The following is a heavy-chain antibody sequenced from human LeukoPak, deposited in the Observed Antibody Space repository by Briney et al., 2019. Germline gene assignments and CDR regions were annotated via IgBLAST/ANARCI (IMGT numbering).Heavy chain of an antibody. J-gene: IGHJ4*02. V-gene: IGHV4-4*02. CDR1: GGSILTTNW. Sequence: PSGTLSLTCAVSGGSILTTNWWSWVRHPPGTGLEWIGEVHLSGASNYNPSLKSRVSMPIDKSKNHLSLELTSVTAADTAIYYCARESGAFSPFGFWGQGTLVTVSS. CDR2: VHLSGAS. D-gene: IGHD1-26*01. CDR3: ARESGAFSPFGF.